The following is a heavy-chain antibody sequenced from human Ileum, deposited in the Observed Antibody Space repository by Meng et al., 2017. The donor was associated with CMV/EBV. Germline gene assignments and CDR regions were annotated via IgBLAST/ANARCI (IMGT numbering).Heavy chain of an antibody. Sequence: QVHRPQSGPGLAKPSQTPSLTCAGDSVSISTESWNWIRQSPSRGLEWLGRTWYGSKWYYEYAVSVKGRITIIPDTSQNQISLQLNSVTPDDTAVYYCTYGWPLKYWGQGSLVTVSS. V-gene: IGHV6-1*01. CDR2: TWYGSKWYY. D-gene: IGHD3-10*01. J-gene: IGHJ4*02. CDR1: DSVSISTES. CDR3: TYGWPLKY.